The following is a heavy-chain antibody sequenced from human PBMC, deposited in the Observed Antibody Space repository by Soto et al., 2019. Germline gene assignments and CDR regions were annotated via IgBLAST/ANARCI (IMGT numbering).Heavy chain of an antibody. CDR2: IYYSGST. J-gene: IGHJ4*02. D-gene: IGHD3-10*01. CDR1: GGSIRSRGYY. V-gene: IGHV4-31*03. CDR3: ARVGEIVGDY. Sequence: SETLSLTCTVSGGSIRSRGYYWSWIRQHPGKGLEWIGYIYYSGSTYYNPSLKSRVTISVDTSKNQFSLNLNSVTAADTAVYYCARVGEIVGDYWGQGTLVTVSS.